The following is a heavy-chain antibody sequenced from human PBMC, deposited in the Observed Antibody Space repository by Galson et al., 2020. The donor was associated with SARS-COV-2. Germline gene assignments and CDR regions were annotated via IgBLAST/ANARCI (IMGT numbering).Heavy chain of an antibody. V-gene: IGHV4-4*02. Sequence: ASETLSLTCAVSGASISSNNWWTWVRQPPGKRLEWIGEIYHSGTPNYNPSLKSRVTISVDKSKNHVLLKLNSVTAADTAVYYCARPTAGSLFDYWGPGSLVTVSS. CDR2: IYHSGTP. J-gene: IGHJ4*02. D-gene: IGHD6-25*01. CDR3: ARPTAGSLFDY. CDR1: GASISSNNW.